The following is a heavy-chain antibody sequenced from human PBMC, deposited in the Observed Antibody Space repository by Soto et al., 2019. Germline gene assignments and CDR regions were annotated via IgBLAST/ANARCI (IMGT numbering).Heavy chain of an antibody. J-gene: IGHJ5*02. CDR2: IYPGDSDT. D-gene: IGHD2-15*01. CDR1: GYSFTSYW. V-gene: IGHV5-51*01. CDR3: AGHFEYPNMAYCSGGSCYHNWFDP. Sequence: RGESLKISCKGSGYSFTSYWIGWVRQMPGKGLEWMGIIYPGDSDTRYSPSFQGQVTISADKSISTAYLQWSSLKASGTAMYYCAGHFEYPNMAYCSGGSCYHNWFDPWGQGTLVTVSS.